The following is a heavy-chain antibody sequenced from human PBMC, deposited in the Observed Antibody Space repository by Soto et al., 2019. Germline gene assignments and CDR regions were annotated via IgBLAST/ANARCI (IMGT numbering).Heavy chain of an antibody. Sequence: GASVKVSCKASGGTFSSYAISWVRQPPGQGLEWMGGFIPLFGTANYAQKFQGRVTITADESTSTAYMELSSLRSEDTAVYYCARYVYGDPHFYYYYGMDVWGQGTTGTVS. V-gene: IGHV1-69*13. CDR1: GGTFSSYA. CDR3: ARYVYGDPHFYYYYGMDV. J-gene: IGHJ6*02. D-gene: IGHD4-17*01. CDR2: FIPLFGTA.